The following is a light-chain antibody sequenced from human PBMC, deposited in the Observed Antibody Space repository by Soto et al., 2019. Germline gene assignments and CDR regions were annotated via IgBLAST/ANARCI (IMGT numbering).Light chain of an antibody. CDR2: GAS. Sequence: EIVMTQSPATLSVSPGERVTLSCRASEGLSTYLAWYQQTPGQAPRLLIYGASTKATGIPARFSGSGSATDFTLTISSLQSEDFAVYYCQSYNDRPFTCGQGTKLEI. J-gene: IGKJ2*01. CDR1: EGLSTY. CDR3: QSYNDRPFT. V-gene: IGKV3-15*01.